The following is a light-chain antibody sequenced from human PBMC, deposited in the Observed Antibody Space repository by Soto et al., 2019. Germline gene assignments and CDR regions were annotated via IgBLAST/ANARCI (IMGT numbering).Light chain of an antibody. CDR1: QSFRNN. J-gene: IGKJ4*01. Sequence: EIVMTQSPATLSVSPGERATLSCRASQSFRNNLAWYQQKRGQAPRLLIYETSTGATGIPARFSGSGSGTEFTLTISSLQSEDSAVYYCQQYNRWPLTFGGGTKVEIK. CDR3: QQYNRWPLT. V-gene: IGKV3-15*01. CDR2: ETS.